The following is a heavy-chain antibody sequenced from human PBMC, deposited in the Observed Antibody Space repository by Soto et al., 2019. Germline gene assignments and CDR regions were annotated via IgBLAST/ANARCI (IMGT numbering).Heavy chain of an antibody. CDR2: IYSGGST. CDR1: GFTVSSSY. CDR3: AKDLRADGVWDFAY. V-gene: IGHV3-66*01. Sequence: PGGSLRLSCAASGFTVSSSYMSWVRQAPGKGLEWVSVIYSGGSTYYADSVKGRFTISRDNSKNTLYLQIISLRAEDTAVYYCAKDLRADGVWDFAYWGQGTLVTVSS. D-gene: IGHD4-17*01. J-gene: IGHJ4*02.